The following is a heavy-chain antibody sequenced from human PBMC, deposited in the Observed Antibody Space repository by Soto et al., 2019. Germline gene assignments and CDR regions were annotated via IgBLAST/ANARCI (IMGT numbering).Heavy chain of an antibody. CDR1: GFTFSSFA. Sequence: GSLRLSCAASGFTFSSFAMYWVRQAPGKGLEWVSAISGSGDNTYYADSVKGRFTISRDNSRNTFYLQMNSLRADDTAIYYCAKERAHQQKPPDYCCHGPLVTVSS. CDR3: AKERAHQQKPPDY. V-gene: IGHV3-23*01. CDR2: ISGSGDNT. J-gene: IGHJ4*01. D-gene: IGHD6-13*01.